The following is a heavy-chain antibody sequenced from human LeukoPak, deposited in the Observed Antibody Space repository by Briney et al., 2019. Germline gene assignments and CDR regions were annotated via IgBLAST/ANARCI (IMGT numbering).Heavy chain of an antibody. V-gene: IGHV1-46*01. CDR1: GYTFTGYY. CDR3: ARVSLGGWFDP. J-gene: IGHJ5*02. CDR2: INPSGGST. D-gene: IGHD3-16*01. Sequence: GASVKVSCKASGYTFTGYYMHWVRQAPGQGLEWMGRINPSGGSTSYAQKFQGRVTMTRDMSTSTVYMELSSLRSEDTAVYYCARVSLGGWFDPWGQGTLVTVSS.